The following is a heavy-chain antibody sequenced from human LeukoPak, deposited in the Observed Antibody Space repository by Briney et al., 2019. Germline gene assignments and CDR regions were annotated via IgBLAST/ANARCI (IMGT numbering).Heavy chain of an antibody. D-gene: IGHD3-3*01. CDR2: FDPVDGET. V-gene: IGHV1-24*01. CDR1: GYSLTQLS. J-gene: IGHJ4*02. CDR3: AILLEDYAFSTGSAKDY. Sequence: ASVKVSCKVSGYSLTQLSMHWVRQGIGRGLAWMGGFDPVDGETIYAQKFQGRVTMTENTSTDTAYMELSSLRSDDTAVYYCAILLEDYAFSTGSAKDYWGQGTLVTVSS.